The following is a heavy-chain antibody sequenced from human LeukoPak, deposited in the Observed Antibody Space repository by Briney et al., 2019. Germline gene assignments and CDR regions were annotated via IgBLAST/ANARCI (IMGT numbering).Heavy chain of an antibody. Sequence: GESLKISCEGSGYSFRNYWIGWVRQMPGKGLEWMGVIYPDDSDTRYSPSFQGQVTISADKSIGTAYLQWSSLTALDTAMYYCAIGGDSTTSCYRCFNYWGQGTLVTVSS. CDR3: AIGGDSTTSCYRCFNY. CDR2: IYPDDSDT. CDR1: GYSFRNYW. D-gene: IGHD2-2*01. V-gene: IGHV5-51*01. J-gene: IGHJ4*02.